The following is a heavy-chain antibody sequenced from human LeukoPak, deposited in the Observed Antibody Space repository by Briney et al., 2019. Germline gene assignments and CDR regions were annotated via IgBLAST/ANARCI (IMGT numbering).Heavy chain of an antibody. Sequence: KPSETLSLTCAVYGGSFSGYYWSWIRQPPGKGLEWIGYIYYSGSTNYNPSLKSRVTISVDTSKNQFSLKLSSVTAADTAVYYCAREGDSSGQGAFDIWGQGTMVTVSS. V-gene: IGHV4-59*01. CDR1: GGSFSGYY. CDR3: AREGDSSGQGAFDI. CDR2: IYYSGST. J-gene: IGHJ3*02. D-gene: IGHD3-22*01.